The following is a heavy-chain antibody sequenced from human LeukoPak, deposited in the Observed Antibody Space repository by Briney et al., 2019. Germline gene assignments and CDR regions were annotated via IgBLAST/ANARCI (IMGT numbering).Heavy chain of an antibody. CDR3: ASLPSYMLYYYYMDV. V-gene: IGHV4-59*12. Sequence: SGTLSLTCTVSGGSISSYYWSWIRQPPGKGLEWIGYIYYSGSTNYNPSLKSRVTISVDTSKNQFSLKLSSVTAADTAVYYCASLPSYMLYYYYMDVWGKGTTVTVSS. CDR2: IYYSGST. CDR1: GGSISSYY. J-gene: IGHJ6*03. D-gene: IGHD2-8*01.